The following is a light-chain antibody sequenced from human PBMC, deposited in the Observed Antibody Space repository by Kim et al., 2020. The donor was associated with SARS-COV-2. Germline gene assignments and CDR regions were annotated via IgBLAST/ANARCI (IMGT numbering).Light chain of an antibody. J-gene: IGLJ3*02. Sequence: KTVTISRARSSGSLASNYVQWYQRRTGSAPTTVIYEDNQRPSGVPDRVSGSIDSSSSPASLTISRLKTEDEADYYCQSYDSSNHWVLGGGTKLTVL. CDR3: QSYDSSNHWV. V-gene: IGLV6-57*03. CDR2: EDN. CDR1: SGSLASNY.